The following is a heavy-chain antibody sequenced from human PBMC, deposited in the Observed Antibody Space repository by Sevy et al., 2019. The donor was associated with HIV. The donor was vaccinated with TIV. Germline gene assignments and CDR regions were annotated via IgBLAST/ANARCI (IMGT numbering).Heavy chain of an antibody. CDR3: ARDSITMIRRGAFDI. CDR2: ISSSSSTI. D-gene: IGHD3-22*01. J-gene: IGHJ3*02. CDR1: GFTFSSYS. V-gene: IGHV3-48*01. Sequence: GGSLRLSCAASGFTFSSYSMNWVRRAPGKGLEWVSYISSSSSTIYYADSVKGRFTISRDNAKNSLYLQMNSLRAEDTAVYYCARDSITMIRRGAFDIWGQGTMVTVSS.